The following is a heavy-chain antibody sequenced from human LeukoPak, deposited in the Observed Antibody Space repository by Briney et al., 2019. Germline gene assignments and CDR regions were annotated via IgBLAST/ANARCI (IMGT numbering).Heavy chain of an antibody. J-gene: IGHJ3*02. V-gene: IGHV4-61*01. CDR1: GYSISSGYY. CDR2: IYYSGST. CDR3: ARFNYYDSSGHAFDI. D-gene: IGHD3-22*01. Sequence: SETLSLTCTVSGYSISSGYYWGWIRQPPGKGLEWIGYIYYSGSTNYNPSLKSRVTISVDTSKNQFSLKLSSVTAADTAVYYCARFNYYDSSGHAFDIWGQGTMVTVSS.